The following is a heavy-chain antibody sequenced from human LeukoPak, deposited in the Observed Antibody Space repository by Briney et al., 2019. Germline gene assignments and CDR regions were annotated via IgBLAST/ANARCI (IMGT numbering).Heavy chain of an antibody. CDR3: ASRMYYYNSSNLGAFDI. CDR1: GYTFTSYY. D-gene: IGHD3-22*01. J-gene: IGHJ3*02. Sequence: ASVKVSCKASGYTFTSYYMHWVRQAPGQGLEWMGIINPSGGSTSYAQKFQGRVTMTRDTSKNQFSLKLSSVTAADTAVYYCASRMYYYNSSNLGAFDIWGQGTMVTVSS. V-gene: IGHV1-46*01. CDR2: INPSGGST.